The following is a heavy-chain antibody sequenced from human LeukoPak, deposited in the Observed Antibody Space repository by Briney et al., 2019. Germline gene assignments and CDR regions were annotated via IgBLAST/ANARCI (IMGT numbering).Heavy chain of an antibody. CDR3: ASRSSGWY. J-gene: IGHJ4*02. V-gene: IGHV3-23*01. D-gene: IGHD6-19*01. CDR1: GFTFSSYA. CDR2: VSGSGGNT. Sequence: GGSLRLSCAASGFTFSSYAMSWVRQAPGRGLEWVSTVSGSGGNTYYADSVKGRFTVSRDNSKNTLYLQMNSLSADDTAVYFCASRSSGWYWGQGILVTVSS.